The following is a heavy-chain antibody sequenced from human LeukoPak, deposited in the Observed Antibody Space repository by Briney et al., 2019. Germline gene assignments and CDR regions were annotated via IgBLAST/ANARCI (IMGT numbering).Heavy chain of an antibody. Sequence: GGSLRLSCAASGFAFSNYAMAWVRQPPGKEQEWVSVITGGGADNYQIDSVKGPFTISRDNSKNTLYLQMNSLRAEDTAVYFCAKGTLGHCNGASCYPLDYWGQGTLVTVSS. CDR1: GFAFSNYA. D-gene: IGHD2-15*01. CDR3: AKGTLGHCNGASCYPLDY. CDR2: ITGGGADN. V-gene: IGHV3-23*01. J-gene: IGHJ4*02.